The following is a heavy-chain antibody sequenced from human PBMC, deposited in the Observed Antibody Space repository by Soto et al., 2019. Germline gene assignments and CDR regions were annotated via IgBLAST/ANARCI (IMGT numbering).Heavy chain of an antibody. CDR1: GYTFTSYG. Sequence: ASVKVSCKASGYTFTSYGISWVRQAPGQGLEWMGWISAYNGNTNYAQKLQGRVTMTTDTSTSTAYMELRSLRSDDTAVYYCAMVTYYDFCSGYLNWFDPWGQGTPDTGSS. CDR3: AMVTYYDFCSGYLNWFDP. CDR2: ISAYNGNT. J-gene: IGHJ5*02. V-gene: IGHV1-18*01. D-gene: IGHD3-3*01.